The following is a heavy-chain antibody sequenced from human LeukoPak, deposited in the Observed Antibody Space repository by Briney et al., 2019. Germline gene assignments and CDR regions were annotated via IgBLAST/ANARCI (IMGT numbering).Heavy chain of an antibody. D-gene: IGHD3-10*01. CDR2: IKNKADGGTT. J-gene: IGHJ4*02. V-gene: IGHV3-15*01. Sequence: GSLRLSCAASGFTFNNAWMSWVRLAPGKGLEWVGRIKNKADGGTTDYAAPVKGRFTISRDDSKNTLYLQMNSLKTEDTAVYYCTTSGTPFQYWGQGTLVTVSS. CDR1: GFTFNNAW. CDR3: TTSGTPFQY.